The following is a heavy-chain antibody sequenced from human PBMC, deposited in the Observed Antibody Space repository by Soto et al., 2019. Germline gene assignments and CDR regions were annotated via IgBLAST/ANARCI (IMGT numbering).Heavy chain of an antibody. J-gene: IGHJ4*01. Sequence: GGSMRRSGEASGFSFPMYWMHWVRESSGKGLVSVSRVNSDVTGTTYADSEKRRVTVSRDNAKNSVFLQLDSLRAQDARVYFCARADPGYSYGKVVLWGQETLVTIST. CDR2: VNSDVTGT. CDR1: GFSFPMYW. CDR3: ARADPGYSYGKVVL. V-gene: IGHV3-74*01. D-gene: IGHD5-18*01.